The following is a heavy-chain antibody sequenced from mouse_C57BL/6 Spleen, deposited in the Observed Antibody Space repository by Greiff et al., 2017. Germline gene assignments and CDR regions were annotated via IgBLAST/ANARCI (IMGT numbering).Heavy chain of an antibody. V-gene: IGHV1-69*01. CDR2: IDPSYSYT. Sequence: QVQLQQPGAALVMPGASVKLSCKASGYTFTSYWMHWVKQRPGQGLEWIGEIDPSYSYTNYNQKFKGKSTLTVYKSSSTAYMQLSSLTSEDSAVYYCARGGQYDAYAMDYWGQGTSVTVSS. CDR1: GYTFTSYW. D-gene: IGHD2-14*01. J-gene: IGHJ4*01. CDR3: ARGGQYDAYAMDY.